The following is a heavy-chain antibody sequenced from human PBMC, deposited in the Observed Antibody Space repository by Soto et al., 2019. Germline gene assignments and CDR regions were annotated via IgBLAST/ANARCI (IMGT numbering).Heavy chain of an antibody. CDR1: GGSFSGYY. CDR3: GGSTSPLYGMDV. V-gene: IGHV4-34*01. CDR2: INHSGST. J-gene: IGHJ6*02. D-gene: IGHD2-2*01. Sequence: PSDTLSLTCAVYGGSFSGYYWSWIRQPPGKGLEWIGEINHSGSTNYNPSLKSRVTISVDTSKNQFSLKLSSVTAADTAVYYCGGSTSPLYGMDVWGQGTTVTVSS.